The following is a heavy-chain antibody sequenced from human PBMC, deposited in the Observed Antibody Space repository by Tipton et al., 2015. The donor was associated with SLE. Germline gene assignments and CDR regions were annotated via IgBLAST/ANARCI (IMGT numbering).Heavy chain of an antibody. CDR2: INNGGST. V-gene: IGHV4-34*01. CDR1: GGSFSSYF. CDR3: ALGGSRGSAAY. D-gene: IGHD3-10*01. J-gene: IGHJ4*02. Sequence: TLSLTCAVSGGSFSSYFWSWIRQPPEKGLEWIGEINNGGSTNYNPSPKSRGTISADTSKNHFSLKLTSVTAADTAVYYCALGGSRGSAAYWDPGTLVTVSS.